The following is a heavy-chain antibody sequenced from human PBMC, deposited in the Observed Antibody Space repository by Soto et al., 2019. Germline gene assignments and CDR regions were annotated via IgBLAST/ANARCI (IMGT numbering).Heavy chain of an antibody. Sequence: ASVKVSCKASEYTFTSYYMHWVRQAPGQGLEWMGIINPSGGSTSYAQKFQGRVTMTRDTSTSTVYMELSSLRSEDTAVYYCARDLKWKYCGGDCYTYGMDVWGQGTTVTVSS. CDR1: EYTFTSYY. V-gene: IGHV1-46*01. CDR3: ARDLKWKYCGGDCYTYGMDV. J-gene: IGHJ6*02. D-gene: IGHD2-21*01. CDR2: INPSGGST.